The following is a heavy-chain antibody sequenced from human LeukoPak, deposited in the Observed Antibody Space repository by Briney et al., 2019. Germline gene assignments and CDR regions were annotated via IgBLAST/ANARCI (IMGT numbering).Heavy chain of an antibody. CDR2: IYTSGSN. D-gene: IGHD2-2*01. CDR1: GGSIISGSYY. V-gene: IGHV4-61*02. Sequence: SETLSLTCTVSGGSIISGSYYWSWIRQPAGKRLEWIGRIYTSGSNNYNPSLKSRVTISVDTSKNQFSLKLSSVTAADTAVYYCAREWVVPAAPLDYWGQGTLVTVSS. J-gene: IGHJ4*02. CDR3: AREWVVPAAPLDY.